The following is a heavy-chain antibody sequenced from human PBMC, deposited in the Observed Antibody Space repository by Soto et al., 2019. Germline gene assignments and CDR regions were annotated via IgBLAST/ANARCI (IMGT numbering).Heavy chain of an antibody. CDR1: GFTFSSYG. CDR3: AKDLGWSAADSGGGMDV. V-gene: IGHV3-30*18. J-gene: IGHJ6*02. Sequence: QVQLVESGGGVVQPGRSLRLSCAASGFTFSSYGMHWVRQAPGKGLEWVAVISYDGSNKYYADSVKGRFTISRDNSKNTLYLQMNSLRAEDTAVYYFAKDLGWSAADSGGGMDVWGQGTTVTVSS. CDR2: ISYDGSNK. D-gene: IGHD6-13*01.